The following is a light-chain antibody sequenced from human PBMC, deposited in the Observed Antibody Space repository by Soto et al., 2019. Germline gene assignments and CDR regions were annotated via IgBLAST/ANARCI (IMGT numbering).Light chain of an antibody. CDR2: GAS. V-gene: IGKV3-20*01. Sequence: EIVLTQSPGTLSLSPGERATLSCRASQSINSRYLAWYQQKPGQAPRLLIYGASSRATGITDRFSGSGSGKDFTVTISRLEPEDFALYYCHQFGSSPVFTFGPGTIVDIK. J-gene: IGKJ3*01. CDR3: HQFGSSPVFT. CDR1: QSINSRY.